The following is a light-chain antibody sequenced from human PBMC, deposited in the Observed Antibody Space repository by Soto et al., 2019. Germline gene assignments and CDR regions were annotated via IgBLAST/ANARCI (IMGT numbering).Light chain of an antibody. CDR2: DAS. CDR3: QQYNQWPPFT. J-gene: IGKJ3*01. Sequence: EIVLTQSPATLSLSPGERATLSCRASQSVANNVAWYQQKPGQTPRLLIYDASTRATGIPARFSGSGSGTEFTLTISGLQSEDFAIYYCQQYNQWPPFTFGPGTKVDIK. CDR1: QSVANN. V-gene: IGKV3-15*01.